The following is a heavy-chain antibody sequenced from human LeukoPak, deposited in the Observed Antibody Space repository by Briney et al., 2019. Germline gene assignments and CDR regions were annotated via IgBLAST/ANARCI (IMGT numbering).Heavy chain of an antibody. D-gene: IGHD3-22*01. J-gene: IGHJ4*02. CDR1: GFTFSSYW. CDR2: IKQDGSEK. Sequence: GGSLRLSCAASGFTFSSYWMSWVRQAPGKGLEWVANIKQDGSEKYYVDSVKGRFTISRDNAKNSLYLQMNSLRAEDTAVYYCARCSLGRYYDSSGYDYWGQGTLVTVSS. CDR3: ARCSLGRYYDSSGYDY. V-gene: IGHV3-7*01.